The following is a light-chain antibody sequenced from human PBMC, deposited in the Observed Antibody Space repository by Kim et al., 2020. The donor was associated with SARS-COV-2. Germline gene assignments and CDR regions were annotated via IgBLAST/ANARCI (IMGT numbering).Light chain of an antibody. CDR1: QSLVHSDGNTY. V-gene: IGKV2-30*02. CDR3: MQGTPWPPLT. J-gene: IGKJ4*01. Sequence: DVVMTQSPLSLPVTLGQPASISCRSSQSLVHSDGNTYLNWFQQRPGQSPRRLIYKVSNRDSGVPDRFSGSGSGTDFTLKISRVEAEDVGVYYCMQGTPWPPLTFGGGTKVDIK. CDR2: KVS.